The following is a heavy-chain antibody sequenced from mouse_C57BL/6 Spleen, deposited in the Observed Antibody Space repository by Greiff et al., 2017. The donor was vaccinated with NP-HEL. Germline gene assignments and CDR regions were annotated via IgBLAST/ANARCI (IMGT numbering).Heavy chain of an antibody. CDR3: ARRGYYGSSPWFAY. D-gene: IGHD1-1*01. Sequence: QVQLKESGAELVRPGASVKLSCKASGYTFTDYYINWVKQRPGQGLEWIARIYPGSGNTYYNEKFKGKATLTAEKSSSTAYMQLSSLTSEDSAVYFCARRGYYGSSPWFAYWGQGTLVTVSA. J-gene: IGHJ3*01. V-gene: IGHV1-76*01. CDR1: GYTFTDYY. CDR2: IYPGSGNT.